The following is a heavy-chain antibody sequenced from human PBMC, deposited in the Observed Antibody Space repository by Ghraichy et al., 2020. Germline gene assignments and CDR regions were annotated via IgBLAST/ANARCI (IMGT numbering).Heavy chain of an antibody. V-gene: IGHV3-7*03. CDR2: IKPDGSDR. CDR3: VRDLDV. CDR1: GFVFNDYW. J-gene: IGHJ6*02. Sequence: LSLTCAASGFVFNDYWMHWVRHPPGKGLEWVGQIKPDGSDRHYVDSVKGRFIISRDNAKNSVSLQMNSLRVEDTSVYYCVRDLDVWGRGTTVTVSS.